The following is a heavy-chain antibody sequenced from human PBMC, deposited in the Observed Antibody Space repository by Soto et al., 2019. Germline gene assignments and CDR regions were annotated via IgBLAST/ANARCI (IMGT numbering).Heavy chain of an antibody. CDR3: TRGGDAYKNGH. J-gene: IGHJ4*01. D-gene: IGHD2-21*01. V-gene: IGHV4-61*01. CDR1: GGSVNIGTYY. CDR2: FHYSGST. Sequence: QVQLQESGPGLVKPSETLSLTCTVPGGSVNIGTYYWSWLRPPPGKGLEWIGFFHYSGSTNYNPSLKSRVTMSVDTSKNQFSLKLTSVNAADAAVYYCTRGGDAYKNGHWGHGTLVTVSS.